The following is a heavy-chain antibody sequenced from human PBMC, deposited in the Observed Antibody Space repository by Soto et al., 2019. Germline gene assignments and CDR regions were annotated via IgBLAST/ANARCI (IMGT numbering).Heavy chain of an antibody. J-gene: IGHJ6*02. V-gene: IGHV4-30-2*01. Sequence: QLQLQESGSGLVKPSQTLSLTCAVSGGSISSGGYSWSWIRQPPGKGLEWIGYIYHSGSTYYNPSHKSRVTISVDRSKNQFSLKLSSVTPADTAVYYCARRRGFPYYYGMDVWGQGTTVTVSS. CDR1: GGSISSGGYS. CDR3: ARRRGFPYYYGMDV. CDR2: IYHSGST. D-gene: IGHD5-12*01.